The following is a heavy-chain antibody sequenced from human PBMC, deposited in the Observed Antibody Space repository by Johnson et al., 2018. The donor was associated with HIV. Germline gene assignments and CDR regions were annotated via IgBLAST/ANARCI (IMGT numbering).Heavy chain of an antibody. CDR2: IKQDGSEK. D-gene: IGHD1-26*01. CDR3: AREEGAKYAFDI. CDR1: GFPFSSYA. Sequence: VPLVESGGGLVQPGGSLRLSCAASGFPFSSYAMSWVRQAPGKGLEWVANIKQDGSEKYYVDSVKGRFTISRDNAKNSLYLQMNSLRAEDTAVYYCAREEGAKYAFDIWGQGTMVTVSS. V-gene: IGHV3-7*03. J-gene: IGHJ3*02.